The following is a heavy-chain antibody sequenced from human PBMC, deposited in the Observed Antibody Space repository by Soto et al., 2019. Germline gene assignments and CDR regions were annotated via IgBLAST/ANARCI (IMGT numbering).Heavy chain of an antibody. Sequence: VTHTAAGYSLTSYGSSWVRQAPGQGLEWMGWISAYNGNTNYAQKLQCRVTMTTDTSTSTAYMELRSLRSDDTAVYYCARTVTGYYDSSGYYSAFDYWGQGTLVTVSS. D-gene: IGHD3-22*01. V-gene: IGHV1-18*01. J-gene: IGHJ4*02. CDR3: ARTVTGYYDSSGYYSAFDY. CDR2: ISAYNGNT. CDR1: GYSLTSYG.